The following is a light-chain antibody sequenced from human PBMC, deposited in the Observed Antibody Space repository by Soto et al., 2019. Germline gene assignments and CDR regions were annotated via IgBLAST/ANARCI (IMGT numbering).Light chain of an antibody. J-gene: IGKJ4*01. CDR2: DAS. Sequence: IQMTQSPSSLSASVGDRVTITCRASQGISSALAWYQQKPGKVPKLLIYDASSLQSGVPSRFSGSGSGTDFTLTIGSLQPEDFATYYCQQFNNYPLTFGGGTKVDI. V-gene: IGKV1D-13*01. CDR1: QGISSA. CDR3: QQFNNYPLT.